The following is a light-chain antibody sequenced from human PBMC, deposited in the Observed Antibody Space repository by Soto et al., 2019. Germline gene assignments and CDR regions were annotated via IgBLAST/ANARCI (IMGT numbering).Light chain of an antibody. J-gene: IGLJ2*01. V-gene: IGLV1-40*01. CDR3: LSFDSSLRVV. CDR2: GNT. Sequence: QSVLTQPPSVSGAPGQRVTISCTGSSSNIGAGYDVHWYQQLPGRAPKLLIYGNTNRPSGVPDRFSGSKSGTSASLAITGLQAEDEAVYYCLSFDSSLRVVFGGGTKVTVL. CDR1: SSNIGAGYD.